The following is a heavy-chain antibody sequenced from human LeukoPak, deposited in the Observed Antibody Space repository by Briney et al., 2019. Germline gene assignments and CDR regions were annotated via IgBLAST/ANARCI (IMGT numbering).Heavy chain of an antibody. CDR2: IYYSGST. J-gene: IGHJ3*02. Sequence: SETLSLTCTVSGGSISNYYWSWIRQPPGKGLEWIGYIYYSGSTDYNSSLKSRVTLSIDTSKNQFSLKLSSVTAADTAVYYCARDRPGEYYDSSGYYLDAFDIWGQGTMVTVSS. D-gene: IGHD3-22*01. CDR3: ARDRPGEYYDSSGYYLDAFDI. CDR1: GGSISNYY. V-gene: IGHV4-59*12.